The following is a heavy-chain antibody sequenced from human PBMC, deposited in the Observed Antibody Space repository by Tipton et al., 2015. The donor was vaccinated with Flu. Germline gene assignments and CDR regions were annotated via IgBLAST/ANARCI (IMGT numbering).Heavy chain of an antibody. V-gene: IGHV4-59*02. D-gene: IGHD2-21*01. CDR2: VFYSGSG. CDR3: AGGVIVALTSPLEY. CDR1: GGPVSSYY. Sequence: LVQSSETLSLTCTVSGGPVSSYYWSWIRQSPGKGLEWIGYVFYSGSGDYNPSLKSRVTMSVDTSKNQFSLELRSVTAADTAVYYCAGGVIVALTSPLEYWGQGTLVTVSS. J-gene: IGHJ4*02.